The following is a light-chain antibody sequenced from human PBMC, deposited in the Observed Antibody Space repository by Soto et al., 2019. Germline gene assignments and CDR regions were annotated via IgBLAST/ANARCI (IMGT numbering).Light chain of an antibody. J-gene: IGKJ1*01. CDR1: QTICNY. CDR3: QQYNSYS. CDR2: AAS. Sequence: SQMTPAPSSLPASVGDRVTITCRASQTICNYLNWYPQRPGKAPNLLISAASTLQSGVPSRFSGSGSGTEFTLTISSLQPDDFATYYCQQYNSYSFGQGTKVDIK. V-gene: IGKV1-5*01.